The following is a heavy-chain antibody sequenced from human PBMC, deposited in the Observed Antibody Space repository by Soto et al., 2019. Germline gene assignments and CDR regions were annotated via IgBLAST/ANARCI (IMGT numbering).Heavy chain of an antibody. J-gene: IGHJ5*02. V-gene: IGHV1-69*08. CDR2: IIPILGIA. CDR1: GGTFSSYT. D-gene: IGHD4-17*01. CDR3: ARDPPRSYGDGIGWFDP. Sequence: QVQLVQSGAEVKKPGSSVKVSCKASGGTFSSYTISWVRQAPGQGLEWMGRIIPILGIANYAQKFQGRVTITADKSTSTAYMELSSLRSEDRAVDYCARDPPRSYGDGIGWFDPWGQGTLVTVSS.